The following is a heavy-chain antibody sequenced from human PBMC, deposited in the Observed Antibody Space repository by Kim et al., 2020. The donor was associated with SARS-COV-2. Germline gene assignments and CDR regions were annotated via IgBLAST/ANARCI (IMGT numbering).Heavy chain of an antibody. CDR3: ARDGDLYSSGKDAFDL. CDR2: IKQAGTKK. CDR1: GFTFSSYW. J-gene: IGHJ3*01. D-gene: IGHD6-19*01. V-gene: IGHV3-7*01. Sequence: GGSLRLSCAASGFTFSSYWMTWVRQAPGTGLEWVANIKQAGTKKDYVDSVKDRFTISRDNAKNALCLQMNSLRAEDTAVYYCARDGDLYSSGKDAFDLWGQGTMVTVSA.